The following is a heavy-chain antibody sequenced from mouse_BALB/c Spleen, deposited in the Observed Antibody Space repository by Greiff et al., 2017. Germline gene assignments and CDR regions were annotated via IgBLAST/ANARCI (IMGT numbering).Heavy chain of an antibody. D-gene: IGHD2-14*01. CDR2: ISSGGSYT. J-gene: IGHJ4*01. CDR1: GFTFSSYA. V-gene: IGHV5-9-4*01. CDR3: ARDRDRYYAMDY. Sequence: EVKLMESGGGLVKPGGSLKLSCAASGFTFSSYAMSWVRQSPEKRLEWVAEISSGGSYTYYPDTVTGRFTISRDNAKNTLYLEMSSLRSEDTAMYYCARDRDRYYAMDYWGQGTSVTVSS.